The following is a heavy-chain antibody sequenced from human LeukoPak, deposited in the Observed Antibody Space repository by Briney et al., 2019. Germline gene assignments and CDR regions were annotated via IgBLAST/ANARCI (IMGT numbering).Heavy chain of an antibody. CDR3: ARDLGMVGATSWFDP. CDR2: IYYSGST. Sequence: SETLSLTCTVSGGSISSGGYYWSWIRQHPGKGLEWIGYIYYSGSTYYNPSLKSRVTISVDTSKNQFSLKLSSVTAADTAVYYCARDLGMVGATSWFDPWGQGTLVTVSS. D-gene: IGHD1-26*01. J-gene: IGHJ5*02. CDR1: GGSISSGGYY. V-gene: IGHV4-31*03.